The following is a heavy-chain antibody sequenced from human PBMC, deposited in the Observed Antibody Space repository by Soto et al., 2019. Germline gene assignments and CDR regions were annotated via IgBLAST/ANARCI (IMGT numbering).Heavy chain of an antibody. J-gene: IGHJ6*02. CDR2: IIPIFGTA. Sequence: GASVKVSCKASGGTFSSYAISRVRQAPGQGLEWMGGIIPIFGTANYAQKFQGRVTITADESTSTAYMELSSLRSEDTAVYYCARWPPTTVTSLGYGMDVWGQGTTVTVSS. CDR1: GGTFSSYA. V-gene: IGHV1-69*13. CDR3: ARWPPTTVTSLGYGMDV. D-gene: IGHD4-4*01.